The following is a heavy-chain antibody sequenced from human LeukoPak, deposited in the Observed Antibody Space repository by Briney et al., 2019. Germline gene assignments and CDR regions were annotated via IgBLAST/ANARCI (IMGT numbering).Heavy chain of an antibody. V-gene: IGHV1-18*01. J-gene: IGHJ4*02. CDR3: ARDGSSGYYYAAPSGRVDY. D-gene: IGHD3-22*01. CDR1: GYTFTSYG. Sequence: GASVKVSCKASGYTFTSYGISWVRQAPGQGLEWMGWISAYNGNTNYAQKLQGRVTMTTDTSTSTAYMELRSLRSDDTAVYYCARDGSSGYYYAAPSGRVDYWGQGTLVTVSS. CDR2: ISAYNGNT.